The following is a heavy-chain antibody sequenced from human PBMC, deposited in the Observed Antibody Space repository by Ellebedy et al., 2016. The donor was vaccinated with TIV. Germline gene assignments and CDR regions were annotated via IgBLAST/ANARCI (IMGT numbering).Heavy chain of an antibody. V-gene: IGHV4-30-4*01. J-gene: IGHJ4*02. Sequence: SETLSLXXSVSGGSINCGDYYWSWIRQPPGKGLEWLGYIYYSGTTYYNTSLKSRITISVDTSKNQFSLRLSSVTAADTAVYFCARETDFWSDSSYFDYWGQGILVTISS. D-gene: IGHD3-3*01. CDR2: IYYSGTT. CDR1: GGSINCGDYY. CDR3: ARETDFWSDSSYFDY.